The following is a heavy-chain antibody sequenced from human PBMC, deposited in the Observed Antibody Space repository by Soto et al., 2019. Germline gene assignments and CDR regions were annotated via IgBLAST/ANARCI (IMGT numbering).Heavy chain of an antibody. CDR1: GGSISSGGYH. CDR2: IYYSGST. J-gene: IGHJ4*02. CDR3: ARAFRHFTMVRGAVLDY. D-gene: IGHD3-10*01. Sequence: QVQLQESGPGLVKPSQTLSLTCTVSGGSISSGGYHWSWIRQHPGKGLEWIGYIYYSGSTFYNPARKSRVTISVDTSKNQFSLKLSSVTAADTAVYYCARAFRHFTMVRGAVLDYWGQGTLVTVSS. V-gene: IGHV4-31*03.